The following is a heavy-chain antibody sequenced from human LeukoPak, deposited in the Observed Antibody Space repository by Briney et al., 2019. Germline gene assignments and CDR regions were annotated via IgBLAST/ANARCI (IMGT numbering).Heavy chain of an antibody. V-gene: IGHV4-34*01. D-gene: IGHD6-6*01. CDR1: GGPFSGYY. J-gene: IGHJ4*02. Sequence: PSETLSLTCAVYGGPFSGYYWSWIRQPPGKGLEWIGEINHSGSTNYNPSLKSRVTISVDTSKNQFSLKLSSVTAADTAVYYCARWWGRIAARPGRAWDYWGQGTLVTVSS. CDR3: ARWWGRIAARPGRAWDY. CDR2: INHSGST.